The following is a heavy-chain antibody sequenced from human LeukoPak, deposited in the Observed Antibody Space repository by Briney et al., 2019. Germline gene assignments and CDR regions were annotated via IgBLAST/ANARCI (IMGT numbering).Heavy chain of an antibody. CDR1: GYTFTSYY. Sequence: ASVKVSCKASGYTFTSYYMHWVRQAPGQGLEWMGIINPSGGSTSYAQKFQGRVTMTRDTSTSTVYMELSSLRSGDTAVYYCARDPRYDILTGLYDYWGQGTLVTVSS. V-gene: IGHV1-46*01. CDR3: ARDPRYDILTGLYDY. CDR2: INPSGGST. D-gene: IGHD3-9*01. J-gene: IGHJ4*02.